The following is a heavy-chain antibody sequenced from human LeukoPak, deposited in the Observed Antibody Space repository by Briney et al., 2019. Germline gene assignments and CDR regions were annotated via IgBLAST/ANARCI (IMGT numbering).Heavy chain of an antibody. Sequence: PSETLSLTCTVSGGSVSYYYWSWIRQPPGKGLEWIGYIYNSGGTNYNPSLKSRVTISVDTSKNQFSLKLSSVTAADTAVYYCARYYDSSGYYYAYWGQGTLVTVSS. V-gene: IGHV4-59*02. CDR2: IYNSGGT. J-gene: IGHJ4*02. CDR3: ARYYDSSGYYYAY. D-gene: IGHD3-22*01. CDR1: GGSVSYYY.